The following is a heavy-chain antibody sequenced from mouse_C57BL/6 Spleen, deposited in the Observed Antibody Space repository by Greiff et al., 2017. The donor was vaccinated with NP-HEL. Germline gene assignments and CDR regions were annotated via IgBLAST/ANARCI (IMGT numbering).Heavy chain of an antibody. CDR3: AAPDDGYSYYYAMDY. D-gene: IGHD2-3*01. CDR1: GYAFSSSW. Sequence: LQESGPELVKPGASVKISCKASGYAFSSSWMNWVKQRPGKGLEWIGRIYPGDGDTNYNGKFKGKATLTADKSSSTAYMQLSSLTSEDSAVYFCAAPDDGYSYYYAMDYWGQGTSVTISS. J-gene: IGHJ4*01. V-gene: IGHV1-82*01. CDR2: IYPGDGDT.